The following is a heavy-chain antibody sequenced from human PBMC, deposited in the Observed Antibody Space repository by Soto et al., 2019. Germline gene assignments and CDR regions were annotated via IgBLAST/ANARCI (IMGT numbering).Heavy chain of an antibody. CDR2: IYYTGSN. Sequence: QVQLQESGPGLVKPSETLSLTCTVSGGSISSYYWSWIRQPPGKRLEWLGSIYYTGSNNYNPSLKSRVTLSLDTSKNPFSRRVTSVTAADTAGYDCARLPWSDYGGIFDPWGQGTLVTVSA. CDR1: GGSISSYY. J-gene: IGHJ5*02. D-gene: IGHD4-17*01. V-gene: IGHV4-59*01. CDR3: ARLPWSDYGGIFDP.